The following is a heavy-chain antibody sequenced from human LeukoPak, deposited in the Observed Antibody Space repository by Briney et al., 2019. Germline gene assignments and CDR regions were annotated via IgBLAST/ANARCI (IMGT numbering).Heavy chain of an antibody. CDR2: INPNSGAT. V-gene: IGHV1-2*02. J-gene: IGHJ1*01. D-gene: IGHD2-15*01. CDR1: GYTFNDYY. Sequence: GASVKVSCKASGYTFNDYYMHWVRQAPGQGLEWMGWINPNSGATNYAQNFQGRVTMTRDTSIRAAYMELSRLRSDDTAVYDCARDDCSDGSCPLFQHWGQGTLVTVSS. CDR3: ARDDCSDGSCPLFQH.